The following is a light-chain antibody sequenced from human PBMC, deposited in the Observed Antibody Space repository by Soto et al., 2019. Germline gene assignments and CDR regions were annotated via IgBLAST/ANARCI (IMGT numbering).Light chain of an antibody. V-gene: IGKV1-39*01. J-gene: IGKJ1*01. CDR2: ATS. CDR1: QSISPH. CDR3: HQSYAIPEA. Sequence: DLQMTQSPSSLSASVGDTITITCRASQSISPHLNWYQQKSGRAPKLLIFATSTLQSGVPSRFFATGSGTDFTLTISSLQPEDFATYFCHQSYAIPEAFGQGTRVEI.